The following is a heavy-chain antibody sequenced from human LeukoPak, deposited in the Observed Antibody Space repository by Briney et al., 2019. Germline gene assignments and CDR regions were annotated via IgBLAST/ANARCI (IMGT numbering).Heavy chain of an antibody. CDR3: ARLKGFGELSVDY. CDR2: INPNSGGT. J-gene: IGHJ4*02. D-gene: IGHD3-10*01. CDR1: GYTFTGYY. Sequence: ASVKVSCKASGYTFTGYYMHWVRQAPGQGLEWMGWINPNSGGTNYAQKFQGRVTMTRDTSISTAYMELSRLRSDDTAVYYCARLKGFGELSVDYWGQGTLVTVSS. V-gene: IGHV1-2*02.